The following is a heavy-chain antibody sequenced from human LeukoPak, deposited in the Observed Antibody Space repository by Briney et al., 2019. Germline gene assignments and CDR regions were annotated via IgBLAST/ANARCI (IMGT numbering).Heavy chain of an antibody. CDR1: SYY. CDR3: ARHPLNWNYAGWFDP. V-gene: IGHV4-39*01. CDR2: IYYSGST. J-gene: IGHJ5*02. D-gene: IGHD1-7*01. Sequence: SYYWGXXRQPPGKGLEWIGSIYYSGSTYYNPSLKSRVTISVDTSKNQFSLKLSSVTAADTAVYYCARHPLNWNYAGWFDPWGQGTLVTVSS.